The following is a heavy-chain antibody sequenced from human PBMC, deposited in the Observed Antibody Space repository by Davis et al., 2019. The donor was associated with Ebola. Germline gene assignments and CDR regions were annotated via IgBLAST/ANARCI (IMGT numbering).Heavy chain of an antibody. CDR3: ARTSIVGTTTTASDI. V-gene: IGHV1-18*01. Sequence: ASVKVPCKASGYSFKNYAISWVRQAPGQGLEWMGWISAYNGNTNYAQKVQGRVTMTTDTSTGTAYLDLRSLRSDDTAVYFCARTSIVGTTTTASDIWGQGTLVTVSS. CDR2: ISAYNGNT. J-gene: IGHJ3*02. CDR1: GYSFKNYA. D-gene: IGHD1-26*01.